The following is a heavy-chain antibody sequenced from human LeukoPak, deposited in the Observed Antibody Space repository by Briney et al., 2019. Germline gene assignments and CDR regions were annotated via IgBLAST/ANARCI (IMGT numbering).Heavy chain of an antibody. V-gene: IGHV1-2*06. D-gene: IGHD3-22*01. CDR2: INTDNGGT. CDR3: ARDGTSYYYDSSGYSHYYSYYMDV. Sequence: ASVKVSCKASGYTFTGYFIHWVRQAPAQGLEWVGRINTDNGGTNYAQKFQGRVTMTRDTSVTTAYMELSGLRSDDTAVYFCARDGTSYYYDSSGYSHYYSYYMDVWGKGTTIIVSS. CDR1: GYTFTGYF. J-gene: IGHJ6*03.